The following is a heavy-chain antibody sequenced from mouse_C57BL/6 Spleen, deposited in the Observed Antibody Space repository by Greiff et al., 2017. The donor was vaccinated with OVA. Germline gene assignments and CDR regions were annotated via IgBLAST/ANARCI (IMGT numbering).Heavy chain of an antibody. J-gene: IGHJ4*01. CDR3: AREGNYDYDDGYAMDY. CDR2: ISYDGSN. V-gene: IGHV3-6*01. D-gene: IGHD2-4*01. CDR1: GYSITSGYY. Sequence: VQLQQSGPGLVKPSQSLSLTCSVTGYSITSGYYWNWIRQFPGNKLEWMGYISYDGSNNYNPSLKNRISITRDTSKNQFFLKLNSVTTEDTATYYCAREGNYDYDDGYAMDYWGQGTSVTVSS.